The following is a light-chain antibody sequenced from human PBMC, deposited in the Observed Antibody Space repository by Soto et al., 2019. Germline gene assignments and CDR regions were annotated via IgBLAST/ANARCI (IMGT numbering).Light chain of an antibody. J-gene: IGLJ2*01. V-gene: IGLV1-44*01. CDR1: SSNIGSNT. CDR3: AAWDDSLNGVV. Sequence: QSVLTQPPSASGTPGQRGTISCSGSSSNIGSNTVNWYQQLPGTAPRLLIYSYNQRPSGVPDRFSGSKSGTSASLAISGLQSEDEADYYCAAWDDSLNGVVFGGGTKLTVL. CDR2: SYN.